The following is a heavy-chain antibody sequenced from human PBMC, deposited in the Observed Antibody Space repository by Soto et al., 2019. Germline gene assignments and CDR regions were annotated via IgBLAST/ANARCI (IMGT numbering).Heavy chain of an antibody. V-gene: IGHV3-15*07. CDR2: IKSKTDGGTT. D-gene: IGHD6-19*01. CDR1: GFTFSNAW. J-gene: IGHJ4*02. Sequence: GGSLRLSCAASGFTFSNAWMNWVRQAPGKGLEWVGRIKSKTDGGTTDYAAPMKGRFTISRDDSKNTLYLQMNSLKTEDTAVYYCTTVVMGLVRRGTTLYTDYWGQGTLVTVSS. CDR3: TTVVMGLVRRGTTLYTDY.